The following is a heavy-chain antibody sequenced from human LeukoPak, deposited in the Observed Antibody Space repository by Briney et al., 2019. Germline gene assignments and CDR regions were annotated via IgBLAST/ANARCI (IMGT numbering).Heavy chain of an antibody. V-gene: IGHV3-48*01. CDR1: RFTFSSYN. D-gene: IGHD6-19*01. CDR2: ISSSSSTL. Sequence: GGSLRLSCAASRFTFSSYNMTWVRQAPGKGLEWVSYISSSSSTLYYADSVKGRFTISRDNAKNSLYLQMNSLRAEDTAVYYCARLPPLYSSGWYAADYWGQGTLVTVSS. CDR3: ARLPPLYSSGWYAADY. J-gene: IGHJ4*02.